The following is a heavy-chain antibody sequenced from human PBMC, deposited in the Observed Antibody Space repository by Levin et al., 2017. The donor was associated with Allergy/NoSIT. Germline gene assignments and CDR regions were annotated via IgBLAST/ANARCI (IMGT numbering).Heavy chain of an antibody. CDR2: IYYSGST. D-gene: IGHD1-7*01. Sequence: PSETLSLTCTVSGGSISSSSYYWGWIRQPPGKGLEWIGSIYYSGSTYYNPSLKSRVTISVDTSKNQFSLKLSSVTAADTAVYYCARHYILGGVTLTGTTEGYFDYWGQGTLVTVSS. J-gene: IGHJ4*02. CDR1: GGSISSSSYY. CDR3: ARHYILGGVTLTGTTEGYFDY. V-gene: IGHV4-39*01.